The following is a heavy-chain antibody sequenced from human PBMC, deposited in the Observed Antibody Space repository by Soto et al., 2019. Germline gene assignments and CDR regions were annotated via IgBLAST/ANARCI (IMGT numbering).Heavy chain of an antibody. J-gene: IGHJ4*02. Sequence: GGSLRLSCAASGLTFSSYWMHWVRQGPEKGLVWVSRIKTDGSSTNYADYVKGRYTISKDNAKNTLYLQMNSLRAEDTAVYYCARGGLSNSGTYSKDSWGQGTLVTVSS. CDR3: ARGGLSNSGTYSKDS. CDR2: IKTDGSST. CDR1: GLTFSSYW. D-gene: IGHD3-10*01. V-gene: IGHV3-74*01.